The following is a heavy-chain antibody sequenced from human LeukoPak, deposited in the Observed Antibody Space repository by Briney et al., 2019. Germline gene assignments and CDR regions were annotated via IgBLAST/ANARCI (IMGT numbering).Heavy chain of an antibody. D-gene: IGHD1-20*01. CDR1: GFTFGDDY. CDR2: IYSDGST. CDR3: ARSLITGATTPFDY. J-gene: IGHJ4*02. V-gene: IGHV3-66*02. Sequence: GGSLRLSCTASGFTFGDDYMSWFRQAPGKGLEWVSVIYSDGSTYYADSVKGRFTISRDNSKNTLYLQMNSLRTEDTAVYYCARSLITGATTPFDYWGQGTLVTVSS.